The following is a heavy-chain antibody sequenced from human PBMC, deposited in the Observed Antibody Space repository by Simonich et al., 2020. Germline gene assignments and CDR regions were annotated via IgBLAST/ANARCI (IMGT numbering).Heavy chain of an antibody. CDR2: INHSGTT. Sequence: QVQLQQWGAGLLKPSETLSLTCAVYGGSFGGYYWSWIRQPPGKGLEWIGEINHSGTTNYNPSLKSRVTRSVDTSKNQFSLKLTSVTAADTAVYYCARGKGWKNAFDIWGQGTMVTVSS. D-gene: IGHD1-1*01. CDR3: ARGKGWKNAFDI. J-gene: IGHJ3*02. V-gene: IGHV4-34*01. CDR1: GGSFGGYY.